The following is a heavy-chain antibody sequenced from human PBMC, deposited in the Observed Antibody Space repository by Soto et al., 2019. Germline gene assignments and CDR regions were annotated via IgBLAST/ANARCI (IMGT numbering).Heavy chain of an antibody. D-gene: IGHD2-2*01. J-gene: IGHJ4*02. Sequence: SLRLSCAASGFTFNNYDMSWVRQAPGKGLEWVSTISGSGGSTYYTDFVKGRFTISRDNSKNTLYLQMNNLRADDTAVYFCAKRPAAIGAFDYWGQGTLVTVSS. V-gene: IGHV3-23*01. CDR2: ISGSGGST. CDR1: GFTFNNYD. CDR3: AKRPAAIGAFDY.